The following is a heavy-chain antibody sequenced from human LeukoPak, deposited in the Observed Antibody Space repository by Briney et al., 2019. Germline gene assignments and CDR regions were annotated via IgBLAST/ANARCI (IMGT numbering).Heavy chain of an antibody. V-gene: IGHV4-34*01. D-gene: IGHD3-22*01. CDR3: ARGYPDSY. J-gene: IGHJ4*02. CDR1: GGCFGGEC. CDR2: INHSGST. Sequence: DTRSLTSSVDGGCFGGECWSWRRQPPGKGMEWIGEINHSGSTNYNPSLKSRVTISVDTSKNQFSLKLSSVTAADTAVYYCARGYPDSYWGQGTLVTVSS.